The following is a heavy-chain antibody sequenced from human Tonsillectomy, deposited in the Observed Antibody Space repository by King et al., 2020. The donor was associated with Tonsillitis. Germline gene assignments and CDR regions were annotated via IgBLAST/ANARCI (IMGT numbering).Heavy chain of an antibody. CDR3: ARGIAARPFFYYYMDV. Sequence: VQLQESGPGLVKPSQTLSLTCTVSGGSISSGSYYWSWIRQPAGKGLEWIGRIYTSGSTNYNPSLKSRVTISVDTSKNQFSLKLSSVTAADTAVYYCARGIAARPFFYYYMDVWGKGTTVTVSS. D-gene: IGHD6-6*01. V-gene: IGHV4-61*02. J-gene: IGHJ6*03. CDR2: IYTSGST. CDR1: GGSISSGSYY.